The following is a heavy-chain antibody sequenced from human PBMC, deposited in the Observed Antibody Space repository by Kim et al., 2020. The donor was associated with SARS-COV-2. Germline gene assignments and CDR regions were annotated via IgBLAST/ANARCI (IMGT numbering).Heavy chain of an antibody. CDR3: VRDVDTAMIPGYLYYYYG. D-gene: IGHD5-18*01. V-gene: IGHV4-34*01. CDR2: INHSGST. Sequence: SETLSLTCAVYGGSFSGYYWSWIRQPPGKGLEWIGEINHSGSTNYNPSLKSRVTISVDTSKNQFSLKLSSVTAADTAVYYCVRDVDTAMIPGYLYYYYG. J-gene: IGHJ6*01. CDR1: GGSFSGYY.